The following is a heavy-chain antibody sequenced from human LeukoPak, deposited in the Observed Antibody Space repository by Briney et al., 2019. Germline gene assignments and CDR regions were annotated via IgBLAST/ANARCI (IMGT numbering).Heavy chain of an antibody. J-gene: IGHJ4*01. Sequence: PSETLSLTCAVYGGSFSGYYWSWIRQPPGKGLEWIGEINHSGSTNYNPSLETRVTISVDTSKNQFSLKLSSVTAADTAVYYCAREIGVNHLDHWGHGTLVTVSS. CDR2: INHSGST. D-gene: IGHD3-22*01. CDR1: GGSFSGYY. V-gene: IGHV4-34*01. CDR3: AREIGVNHLDH.